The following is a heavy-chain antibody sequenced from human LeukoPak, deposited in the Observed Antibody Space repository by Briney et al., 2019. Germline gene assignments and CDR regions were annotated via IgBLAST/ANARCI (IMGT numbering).Heavy chain of an antibody. CDR2: IYSGGST. V-gene: IGHV3-66*01. CDR3: ARDPYSGSYPYDD. J-gene: IGHJ4*02. Sequence: GGSLRLSCAASGFTFGSNYMSWVRQAPGKGLEWVSVIYSGGSTHYAETVEGRFIISRDKSKNTLYLQMNSLRVEDTAVYYCARDPYSGSYPYDDWGQGTLVTVSS. CDR1: GFTFGSNY. D-gene: IGHD1-26*01.